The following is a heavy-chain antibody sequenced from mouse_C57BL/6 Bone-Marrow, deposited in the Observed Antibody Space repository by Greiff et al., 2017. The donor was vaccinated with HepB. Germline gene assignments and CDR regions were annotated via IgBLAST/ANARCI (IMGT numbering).Heavy chain of an antibody. CDR1: GFTFSSYG. Sequence: EVKVVESGGDLVKPGGSLKLSCAASGFTFSSYGMSWVRQTPDKRLEWVATISSGGSYTYYPDSVKGRFTISRDNAKNTLYLQMSSLNSEDTALYYYARHTAYYSNYGFAYWGQGTLVTVSA. J-gene: IGHJ3*01. D-gene: IGHD2-5*01. V-gene: IGHV5-6*01. CDR3: ARHTAYYSNYGFAY. CDR2: ISSGGSYT.